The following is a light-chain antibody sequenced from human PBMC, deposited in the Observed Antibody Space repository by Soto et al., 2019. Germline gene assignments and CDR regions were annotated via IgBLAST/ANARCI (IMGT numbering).Light chain of an antibody. V-gene: IGKV3-20*01. J-gene: IGKJ5*01. CDR2: GAS. CDR3: HQYGSSPPLT. Sequence: EIVLTQSPGTLSLSPAERPTLSCRASQSDSSSYLAWYQQKPGQAPRLLIYGASSRATGIPDRFSSSGSGTDVSLIISRLEPEDFAVYYCHQYGSSPPLTFGQGTRLEIK. CDR1: QSDSSSY.